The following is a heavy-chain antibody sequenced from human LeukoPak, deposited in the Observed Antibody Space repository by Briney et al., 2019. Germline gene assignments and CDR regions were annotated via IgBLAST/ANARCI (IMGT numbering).Heavy chain of an antibody. Sequence: SQTLSLTCTVSGGSISSGGYYWSWIRQPPGKGLEWIGYNYHSGSTYYNPSLKSRVTISVDRSKNQFSLKLNSVTAADTAVYYCARASLAYCGGDCFYYWYFDLWGRGTLVTVSS. J-gene: IGHJ2*01. V-gene: IGHV4-30-2*01. CDR1: GGSISSGGYY. CDR2: NYHSGST. D-gene: IGHD2-21*02. CDR3: ARASLAYCGGDCFYYWYFDL.